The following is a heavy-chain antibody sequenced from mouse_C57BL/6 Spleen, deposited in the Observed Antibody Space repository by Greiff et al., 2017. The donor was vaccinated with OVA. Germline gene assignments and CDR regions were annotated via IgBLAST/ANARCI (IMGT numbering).Heavy chain of an antibody. V-gene: IGHV1-55*01. CDR3: AKSRIYDGYYDYAMDY. D-gene: IGHD2-3*01. CDR1: GYTFTSYW. CDR2: IYPGSGST. J-gene: IGHJ4*01. Sequence: QVQLQQPGAELVKPGASVKMSCKASGYTFTSYWITWVKQRPGQGLEWIGDIYPGSGSTNYNEKFKSKATLTVDTSSSTAYMQLSSLTSEDSAVYYCAKSRIYDGYYDYAMDYWGQGTSVTVSS.